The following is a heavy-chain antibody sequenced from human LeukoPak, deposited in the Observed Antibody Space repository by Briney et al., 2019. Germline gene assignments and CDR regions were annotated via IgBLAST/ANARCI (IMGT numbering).Heavy chain of an antibody. CDR3: AKDRGYSYGPSWDY. CDR1: GFTFDDYA. D-gene: IGHD5-18*01. CDR2: ISWNSGSI. V-gene: IGHV3-9*01. Sequence: PGRSLRLSCAASGFTFDDYAMHWVRQAPGKGLEWVAGISWNSGSIGYAGSVKGRFTMSRDNAKNSLYLERNSLRAEDPALYYCAKDRGYSYGPSWDYWGQGTLVTVSS. J-gene: IGHJ4*02.